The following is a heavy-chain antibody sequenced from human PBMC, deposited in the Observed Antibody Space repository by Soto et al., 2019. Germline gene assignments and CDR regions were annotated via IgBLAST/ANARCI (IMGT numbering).Heavy chain of an antibody. Sequence: QLQLQESGSGLVKPSQTLSLTCAVSGGSISSGGYSWSWIRQPPGKGLAWIGYIYHSGSTYYNPYLKSRVTLSVDRSKNQFSLKLSSVTAADTAVYYCAAGGGLPRYYWGQGTLVTVSS. D-gene: IGHD5-12*01. CDR3: AAGGGLPRYY. V-gene: IGHV4-30-2*01. CDR2: IYHSGST. J-gene: IGHJ4*02. CDR1: GGSISSGGYS.